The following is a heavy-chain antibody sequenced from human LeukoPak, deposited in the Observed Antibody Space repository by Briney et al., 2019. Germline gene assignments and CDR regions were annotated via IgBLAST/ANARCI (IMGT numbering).Heavy chain of an antibody. V-gene: IGHV4-59*01. J-gene: IGHJ5*02. CDR3: ARGSLGDYGNWFDL. D-gene: IGHD4-17*01. CDR2: IHYSGGA. Sequence: SETLSLTCTVSGDSITSNYWSWIRQPPGKGLEWIGYIHYSGGAHYNPSLESRVTMSADTSKNHFSLKMSSVTAVDTAVYYCARGSLGDYGNWFDLWGQGTLVTVSS. CDR1: GDSITSNY.